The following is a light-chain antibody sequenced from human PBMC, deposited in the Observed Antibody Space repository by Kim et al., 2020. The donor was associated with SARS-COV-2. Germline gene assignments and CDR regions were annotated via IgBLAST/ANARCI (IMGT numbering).Light chain of an antibody. Sequence: SSELTQAPAVSVALGQTVSITCQGDSLRSYYATWYQQKPGQAPILVIYGKNNRPSGIPDRFSGSSSGNTASLTITGTQAGDEADYYCNSRDSNDNVVFGGGTKLTVL. CDR2: GKN. J-gene: IGLJ2*01. V-gene: IGLV3-19*01. CDR1: SLRSYY. CDR3: NSRDSNDNVV.